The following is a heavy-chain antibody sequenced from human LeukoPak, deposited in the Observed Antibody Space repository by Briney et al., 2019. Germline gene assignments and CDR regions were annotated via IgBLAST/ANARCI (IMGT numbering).Heavy chain of an antibody. D-gene: IGHD7-27*01. CDR1: GGSISSSSYY. CDR2: IYYSGST. Sequence: PSETLSLTCTVSGGSISSSSYYWGWIRQPPGKGLEWIGSIYYSGSTYYNPSLKSRVTISVDTSKNQFSLKLSSVTAADTAVYYCARELTGDRPYFDYWGQGTLVTVSS. V-gene: IGHV4-39*02. CDR3: ARELTGDRPYFDY. J-gene: IGHJ4*02.